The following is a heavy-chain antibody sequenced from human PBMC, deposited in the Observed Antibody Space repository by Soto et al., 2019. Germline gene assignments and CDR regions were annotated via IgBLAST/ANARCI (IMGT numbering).Heavy chain of an antibody. CDR1: GYTFSDYY. CDR3: ASHYDMWSGYLSPVDY. Sequence: QVQLVESGGDLVKRGGSLRLSCAASGYTFSDYYMSWLRQAPGKGLEWISYIDTSSTKIYYADSVKGRFTISRDNSKISLYLEMNSLRDEDTAVYYCASHYDMWSGYLSPVDYWGQGTLVTVSS. V-gene: IGHV3-11*04. D-gene: IGHD3-3*01. J-gene: IGHJ4*02. CDR2: IDTSSTKI.